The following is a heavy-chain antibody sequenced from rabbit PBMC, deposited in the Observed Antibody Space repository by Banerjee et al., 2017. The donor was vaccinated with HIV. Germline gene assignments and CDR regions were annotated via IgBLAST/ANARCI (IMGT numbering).Heavy chain of an antibody. CDR3: ARGGVIGWNFNL. Sequence: QEQLEESGGDLVKPEGSLTLTCTASGFSFSSGYWMCWVRQAPGKGLEWIGCIGIGSGTTYYASWAKGRFTITKPSSTTVTLQMTSLTAADTATYFCARGGVIGWNFNLWGQGTLVTVS. CDR2: IGIGSGTT. J-gene: IGHJ4*01. D-gene: IGHD1-1*01. V-gene: IGHV1S45*01. CDR1: GFSFSSGYW.